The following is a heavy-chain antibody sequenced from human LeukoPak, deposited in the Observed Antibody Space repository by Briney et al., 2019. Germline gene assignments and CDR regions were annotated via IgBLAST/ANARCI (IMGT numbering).Heavy chain of an antibody. V-gene: IGHV3-23*01. CDR3: AKDFLRNMVLGFDD. J-gene: IGHJ4*02. CDR1: GFAFASFA. Sequence: GGSLRLSCVASGFAFASFALSWVRQAPGKGLEWVSTITGSGGNTYYADSVKGRFTVSRDNSKNTLYLQMNSLRGEDTAVYYCAKDFLRNMVLGFDDWGQGTLVTVSS. D-gene: IGHD3-10*01. CDR2: ITGSGGNT.